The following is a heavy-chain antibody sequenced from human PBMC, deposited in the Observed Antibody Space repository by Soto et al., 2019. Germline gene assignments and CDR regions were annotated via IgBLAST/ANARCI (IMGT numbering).Heavy chain of an antibody. CDR1: GGSISSYY. CDR2: VYYSGST. D-gene: IGHD2-15*01. V-gene: IGHV4-59*01. Sequence: PSETLSLTCTVSGGSISSYYWSWIRQPPGKGLEWIGYVYYSGSTNYNASLKSRVTISVDTSKNQFSLDLRSVTAADTAMYYCARARGHPYKYCSGDDCYSPYFDYWGQGTLVTVSS. J-gene: IGHJ4*02. CDR3: ARARGHPYKYCSGDDCYSPYFDY.